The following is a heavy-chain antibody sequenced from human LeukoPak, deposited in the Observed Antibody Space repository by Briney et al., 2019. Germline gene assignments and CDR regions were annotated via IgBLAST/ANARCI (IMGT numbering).Heavy chain of an antibody. CDR1: GFTFSSYE. Sequence: PGGSLRLSCAASGFTFSSYEMNWVRQAPGKGLEWVAVISYDGSNKYYADSVKGRFTISRDNSKNTLFLQMNSLRTEDTAVYFCARANWAGIEAPATDYWGQGTLVTVSS. CDR2: ISYDGSNK. D-gene: IGHD2-15*01. J-gene: IGHJ4*02. V-gene: IGHV3-30-3*01. CDR3: ARANWAGIEAPATDY.